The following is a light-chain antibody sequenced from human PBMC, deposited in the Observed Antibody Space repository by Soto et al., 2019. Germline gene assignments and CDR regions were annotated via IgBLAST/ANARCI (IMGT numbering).Light chain of an antibody. CDR2: GAS. V-gene: IGKV3-20*01. Sequence: EHALTQSPGNLCLCPGERATLSCRASQSVGRNYLAWFKTKYGQAPRLVIYGASSRAAGIPDRLSGIGSGTDVTLTISRLEPEDFAVYYCQQYATSPITFGQGTRLEIK. J-gene: IGKJ5*01. CDR1: QSVGRNY. CDR3: QQYATSPIT.